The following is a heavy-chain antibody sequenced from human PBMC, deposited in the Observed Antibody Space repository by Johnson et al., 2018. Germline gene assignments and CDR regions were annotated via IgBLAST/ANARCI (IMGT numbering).Heavy chain of an antibody. CDR3: AKPFRPEWLSYYYGMDV. V-gene: IGHV3-23*04. D-gene: IGHD3-3*01. CDR1: GFTFSSYA. J-gene: IGHJ6*02. CDR2: ISGSGGST. Sequence: VQLVESGGGLVQPGGSLRLSCAASGFTFSSYAMSWVRQAPGKGLEWVSAISGSGGSTYYADSVKGRFTISRDNSKNTRYLQMNSLRAEDTAVYYCAKPFRPEWLSYYYGMDVWGQGTTVTVSS.